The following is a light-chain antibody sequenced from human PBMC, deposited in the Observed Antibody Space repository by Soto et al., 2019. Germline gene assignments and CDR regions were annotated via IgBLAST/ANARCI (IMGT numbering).Light chain of an antibody. Sequence: DIQMTQSPSTLSASVGDRVTITCRASQSISSWLAWYQQKPGKAPKLLIYKASTLEGGVPSRFSGSGSETEFTLTISSLPPDDFATYYCQQYNSYSYTFGEGTKLEIK. CDR2: KAS. J-gene: IGKJ2*01. CDR3: QQYNSYSYT. CDR1: QSISSW. V-gene: IGKV1-5*03.